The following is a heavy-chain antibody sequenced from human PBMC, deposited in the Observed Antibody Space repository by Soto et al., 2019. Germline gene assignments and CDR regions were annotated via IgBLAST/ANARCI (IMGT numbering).Heavy chain of an antibody. CDR3: ARGQRIGIITTWFDY. J-gene: IGHJ4*02. D-gene: IGHD3-22*01. Sequence: QVQLQQWGAGLLKPSETLSLTCAVYVGSFSGYYWSWIRQPPGQGLEWVGDMNHSGSTNYNPSLKSRVTISVDTSKNQFSLKLTSVTAADTAVYYCARGQRIGIITTWFDYWGQGTLVTVSS. CDR2: MNHSGST. V-gene: IGHV4-34*01. CDR1: VGSFSGYY.